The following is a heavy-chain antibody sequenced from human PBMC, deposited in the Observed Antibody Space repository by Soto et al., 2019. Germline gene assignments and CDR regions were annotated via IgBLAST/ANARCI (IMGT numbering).Heavy chain of an antibody. CDR2: ISPTSTYI. Sequence: AGGSLRLSCAASAFTFSSYSMNWVRQAPGKGLEWVSSISPTSTYIYYADSMKGRITISRDNAKNSLYLQMNSLRAEDTAVYYCARSTMGPDGYNYGYVYYYGMDVWGQGTTVTVSS. J-gene: IGHJ6*02. CDR1: AFTFSSYS. V-gene: IGHV3-21*01. D-gene: IGHD5-18*01. CDR3: ARSTMGPDGYNYGYVYYYGMDV.